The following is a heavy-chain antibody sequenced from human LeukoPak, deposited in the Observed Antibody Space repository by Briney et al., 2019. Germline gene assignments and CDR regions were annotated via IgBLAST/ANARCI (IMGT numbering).Heavy chain of an antibody. Sequence: GGSLRHPCAASGFTFSSYPMSWVRQAPGKGLEWVSGITGSGGTTYYADSVKGRFTISRDNSKNTLYLQMNSLRAEDTAIYYCAKPSRTMATITDFDYWGQGTQVTVSS. CDR1: GFTFSSYP. CDR2: ITGSGGTT. V-gene: IGHV3-23*01. J-gene: IGHJ4*02. D-gene: IGHD5-24*01. CDR3: AKPSRTMATITDFDY.